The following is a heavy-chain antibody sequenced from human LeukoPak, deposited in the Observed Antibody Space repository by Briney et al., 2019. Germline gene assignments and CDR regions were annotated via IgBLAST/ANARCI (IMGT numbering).Heavy chain of an antibody. J-gene: IGHJ6*03. CDR3: ARDNGGYDPGALYYYYYMDV. Sequence: PGGSLRLSCAASGFTFDDYAMHWVRQAPGKGLEWVSLISWDGGSTYYADSVKGRFTVSRDNSKNSLYLQMNSLRLEDTALYYCARDNGGYDPGALYYYYYMDVWGKGTTVTVSS. CDR2: ISWDGGST. CDR1: GFTFDDYA. D-gene: IGHD5-12*01. V-gene: IGHV3-43D*03.